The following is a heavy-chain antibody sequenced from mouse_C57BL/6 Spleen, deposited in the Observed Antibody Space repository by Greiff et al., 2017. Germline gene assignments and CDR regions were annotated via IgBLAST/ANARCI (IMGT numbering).Heavy chain of an antibody. CDR3: AVNYDYDEYYFDY. V-gene: IGHV1-50*01. D-gene: IGHD2-4*01. J-gene: IGHJ2*01. CDR1: GYTFTSYW. CDR2: IDPSDSYT. Sequence: QVQLKQPGAELVKPGASVKLSCKASGYTFTSYWMQWVKQRPGQGLEWIGEIDPSDSYTNYNQKFKGKATLTVDKSSSTAYMQLSSLTSEDSAVYYFAVNYDYDEYYFDYWGQGTTLTVSS.